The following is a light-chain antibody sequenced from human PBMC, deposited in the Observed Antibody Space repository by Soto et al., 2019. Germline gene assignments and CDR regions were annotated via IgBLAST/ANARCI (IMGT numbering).Light chain of an antibody. J-gene: IGLJ1*01. CDR3: SSYTNTGTLV. CDR1: SSDLGAYKY. CDR2: EVS. Sequence: QSVLTQPASVSGSPGQSITISCAGTSSDLGAYKYVSWYQQHPDKAPELILYEVSRRPSGVSNRFSGSKSGNTASLTISGLLAEDEADYSCSSYTNTGTLVFGTGTKVTVL. V-gene: IGLV2-14*03.